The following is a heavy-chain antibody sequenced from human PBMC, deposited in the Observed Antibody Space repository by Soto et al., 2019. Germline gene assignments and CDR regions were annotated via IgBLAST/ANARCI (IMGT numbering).Heavy chain of an antibody. V-gene: IGHV4-30-2*01. CDR3: ARAHYGDYGYGMDV. Sequence: QLQLQESGSGLVKPSQTLSLTCAVSGGSISSGGYSWSWIRQPPGKGLEWIGYIYHSGYTYCNTSVRSRVSISVDRSKNQFSLKLSSVTAADTAVYYCARAHYGDYGYGMDVWGQGKTVTVSS. CDR1: GGSISSGGYS. D-gene: IGHD4-17*01. J-gene: IGHJ6*02. CDR2: IYHSGYT.